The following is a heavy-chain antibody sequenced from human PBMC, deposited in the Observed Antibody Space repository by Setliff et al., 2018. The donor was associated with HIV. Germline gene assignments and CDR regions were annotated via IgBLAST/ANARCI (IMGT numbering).Heavy chain of an antibody. Sequence: PSETLSLTCTVSGGSISSSSYYWGWIRQPPGKGLEWIGSIYYSGSTYYNPSLKSRVTISLDTSNNDFSLTLTSVTAADTALYFCATYLSDNYLDGAFDIWGRGTMVTVSS. D-gene: IGHD3-3*01. J-gene: IGHJ3*02. CDR2: IYYSGST. CDR3: ATYLSDNYLDGAFDI. CDR1: GGSISSSSYY. V-gene: IGHV4-39*02.